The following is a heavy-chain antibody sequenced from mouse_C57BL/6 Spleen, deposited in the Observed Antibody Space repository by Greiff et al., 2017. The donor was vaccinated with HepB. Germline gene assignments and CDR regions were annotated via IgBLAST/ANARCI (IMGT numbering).Heavy chain of an antibody. CDR3: ARGYYGSSLYYFDY. V-gene: IGHV1-82*01. CDR1: GYAFSSSW. D-gene: IGHD1-1*01. J-gene: IGHJ2*01. Sequence: VQLQQSGPELVKPGASVKISCKASGYAFSSSWMNWVKQRPGKGLEWIGRIYPGDGDTNYNGKFKGKATLTADKSSSTAYMQLSSLTSEDSAVYFCARGYYGSSLYYFDYWGQCTTLTVSS. CDR2: IYPGDGDT.